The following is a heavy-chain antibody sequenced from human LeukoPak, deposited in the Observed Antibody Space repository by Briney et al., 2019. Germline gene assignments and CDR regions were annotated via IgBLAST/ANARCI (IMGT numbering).Heavy chain of an antibody. V-gene: IGHV4-4*07. CDR2: IYSSGSN. CDR1: GGSISGYF. J-gene: IGHJ4*02. Sequence: SETLSLTCTVSGGSISGYFWSWIRQPAGKGLEWIGRIYSSGSNNYNPSLKSRVTMSLDTSKNHLSLNLSSVTAADTAVYYCAREPTSGREPTSGRPLDYWGQGTLVTVPS. CDR3: AREPTSGREPTSGRPLDY. D-gene: IGHD5-12*01.